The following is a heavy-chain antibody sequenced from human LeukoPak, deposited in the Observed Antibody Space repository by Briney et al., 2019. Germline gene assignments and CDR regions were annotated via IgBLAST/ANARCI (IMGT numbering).Heavy chain of an antibody. J-gene: IGHJ6*02. Sequence: GASVKVSCKASGYTFTSYGISWVRQAPGQGLEWMGWISAYNGNTNYAQKLQGRVTMTTDTSTSTAYMELSRLRSDDTAVYYCARDISTNQGYCSSTSCYIGISYGMDVWGQGTTVTVSS. CDR3: ARDISTNQGYCSSTSCYIGISYGMDV. V-gene: IGHV1-18*01. D-gene: IGHD2-2*02. CDR1: GYTFTSYG. CDR2: ISAYNGNT.